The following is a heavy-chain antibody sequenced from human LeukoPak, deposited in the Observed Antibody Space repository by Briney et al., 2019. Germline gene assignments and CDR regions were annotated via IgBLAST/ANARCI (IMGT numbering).Heavy chain of an antibody. D-gene: IGHD3-22*01. CDR1: GGSITSSNW. Sequence: SETLSLTCAVSGGSITSSNWWSWVRQPPGKGLEWIGEIYHSGSTNYNPSLKGRVTISVDKSKNQFSLKLSSVTAADTAVYYCARSFRGYYDSSGYQGYWGQGTLVTVSS. V-gene: IGHV4-4*02. CDR2: IYHSGST. J-gene: IGHJ4*02. CDR3: ARSFRGYYDSSGYQGY.